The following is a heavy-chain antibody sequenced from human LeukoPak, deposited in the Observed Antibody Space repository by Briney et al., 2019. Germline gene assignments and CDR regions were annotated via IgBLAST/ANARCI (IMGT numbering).Heavy chain of an antibody. D-gene: IGHD4-17*01. CDR2: ISYDGSNK. J-gene: IGHJ4*02. Sequence: GGSLRLSCAASGFTFSSYEMNWVRQAPGKGLEWVAVISYDGSNKYYADSVKGRFTISRDNSKNTLYLQMNSLRAEDTAVYYCARDSPFTGDTFDYWGQGTLVTVSS. CDR1: GFTFSSYE. CDR3: ARDSPFTGDTFDY. V-gene: IGHV3-30*04.